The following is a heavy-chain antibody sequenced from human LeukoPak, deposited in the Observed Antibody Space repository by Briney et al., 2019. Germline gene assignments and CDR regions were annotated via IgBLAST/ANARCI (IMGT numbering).Heavy chain of an antibody. D-gene: IGHD3-22*01. V-gene: IGHV1-69*04. CDR1: GGTFSSYA. J-gene: IGHJ3*02. CDR2: IIPILCIA. Sequence: SVYVSCKASGGTFSSYAIRWVRPAPGQGLEWVGRIIPILCIANYAQKFQGRVTITADKSTSTAYMELSSLRSEDTAVYYCARTQYYYDSSGSLRIDAFDIWGQGTMVTVSS. CDR3: ARTQYYYDSSGSLRIDAFDI.